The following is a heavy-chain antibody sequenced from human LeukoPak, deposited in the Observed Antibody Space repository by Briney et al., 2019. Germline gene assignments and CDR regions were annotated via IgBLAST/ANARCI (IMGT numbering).Heavy chain of an antibody. CDR1: GYSFTSYW. Sequence: GESLKISCKGSGYSFTSYWISWVRQMPGKGLEWMGRVDPSDSYTNYSPSFQGHVTISADKSISTAYLQWSSLKASDTAMYYCAMMYYYDSSGSRDYWGQGTLVTVSS. CDR2: VDPSDSYT. D-gene: IGHD3-22*01. V-gene: IGHV5-10-1*01. CDR3: AMMYYYDSSGSRDY. J-gene: IGHJ4*02.